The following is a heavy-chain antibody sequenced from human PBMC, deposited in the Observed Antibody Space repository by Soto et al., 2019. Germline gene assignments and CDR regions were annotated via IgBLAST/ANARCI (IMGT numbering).Heavy chain of an antibody. D-gene: IGHD6-6*01. CDR1: SGSISSSNW. Sequence: TSETLSLTCAVSSGSISSSNWWSWVRQPPGKGLEWIGEIYHSGSTNYNPSLKSRVTISVDKSKNQFSLKLSSVTAADTAVYYCASLSLSIAARLEYYYYYMDVWGKGTTVTVSS. V-gene: IGHV4-4*02. CDR3: ASLSLSIAARLEYYYYYMDV. J-gene: IGHJ6*03. CDR2: IYHSGST.